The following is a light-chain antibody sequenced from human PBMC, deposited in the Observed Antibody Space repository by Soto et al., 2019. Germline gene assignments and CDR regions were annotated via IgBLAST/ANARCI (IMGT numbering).Light chain of an antibody. CDR2: GAS. CDR1: QSISSE. J-gene: IGKJ2*01. Sequence: EIVMTQSPATLSVSPGESATLSCRASQSISSELAWYQQKPGQPPRLLIYGASTRATGVPARFTGSGSDSDFTLTISGLQSEDFAVYYCQQGHNWPLTFGQGTRLEI. V-gene: IGKV3-15*01. CDR3: QQGHNWPLT.